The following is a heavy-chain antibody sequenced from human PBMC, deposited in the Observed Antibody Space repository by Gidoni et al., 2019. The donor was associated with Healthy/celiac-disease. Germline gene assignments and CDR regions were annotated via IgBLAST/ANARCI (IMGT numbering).Heavy chain of an antibody. V-gene: IGHV2-5*02. D-gene: IGHD3-10*01. Sequence: QITLQESGPTLVNPTQTLTLTCTFSGFSLSPRGVGVGWIRQPPGKALEWLALIYWDDDKRYSPSLKSRLTITKDTSKNQVVLTMTNMDPVDTATYYCAHVRSGAWFGELLLSSFDYWGQGTLVTVSS. CDR2: IYWDDDK. J-gene: IGHJ4*02. CDR3: AHVRSGAWFGELLLSSFDY. CDR1: GFSLSPRGVG.